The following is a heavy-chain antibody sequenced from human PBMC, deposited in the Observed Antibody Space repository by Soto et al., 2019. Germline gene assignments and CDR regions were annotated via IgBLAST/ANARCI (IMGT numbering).Heavy chain of an antibody. CDR2: VAHDGINK. V-gene: IGHV3-30-3*01. CDR1: GFTFSSYV. J-gene: IGHJ5*02. D-gene: IGHD4-17*01. CDR3: AGEADYLNWFDP. Sequence: QVHLVESGGGVVQPGNSLRLSCAASGFTFSSYVMHWVRQAPGKGLEWVAVVAHDGINKYYADSVKGRFTISRDNAKNSLYLQMNSLRAEDTAVYYCAGEADYLNWFDPWGQGTLVTVSS.